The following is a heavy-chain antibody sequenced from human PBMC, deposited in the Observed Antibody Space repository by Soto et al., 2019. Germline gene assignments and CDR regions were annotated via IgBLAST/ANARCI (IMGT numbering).Heavy chain of an antibody. CDR3: AREGGIVGGTSAFDY. D-gene: IGHD1-26*01. Sequence: LRLSCASSGFTFSTYTMNWVRQAPGKGLEWVSSINGRSNYKYYTDSVKGRFTISRDNAKNSLYLQMNRLRAEDTAVYYCAREGGIVGGTSAFDYWGLGTLVTVSS. J-gene: IGHJ4*02. CDR1: GFTFSTYT. V-gene: IGHV3-21*01. CDR2: INGRSNYK.